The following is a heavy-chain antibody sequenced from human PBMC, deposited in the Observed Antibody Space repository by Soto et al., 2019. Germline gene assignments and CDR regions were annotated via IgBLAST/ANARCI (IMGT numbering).Heavy chain of an antibody. CDR1: GFAFGAYA. J-gene: IGHJ3*01. D-gene: IGHD6-13*01. CDR3: ARESYTSSQGLDP. Sequence: QVQLVESGGGVVQPGRSLRLSCAASGFAFGAYAMHWVRQAPGKGLEWVAGISKDGSQNDYADSVKGRFIISRDSSQKTVHLQMNSLRVEDTAVYYCARESYTSSQGLDPWGQGTLVTVSS. V-gene: IGHV3-30*03. CDR2: ISKDGSQN.